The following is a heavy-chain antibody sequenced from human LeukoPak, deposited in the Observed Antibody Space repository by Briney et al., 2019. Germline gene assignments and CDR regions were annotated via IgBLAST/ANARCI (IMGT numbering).Heavy chain of an antibody. Sequence: PSETLSLTCTVSGGSISSGSYYWSWIRQPAGKGLEWIGRIYISGSTNYNPSLKSRVTISVDTSKNQFSLKLSSVTAADTAVYYCAGGVRDGYNPRWGQGTLVTVSS. V-gene: IGHV4-61*02. CDR2: IYISGST. CDR3: AGGVRDGYNPR. CDR1: GGSISSGSYY. J-gene: IGHJ4*02. D-gene: IGHD5-24*01.